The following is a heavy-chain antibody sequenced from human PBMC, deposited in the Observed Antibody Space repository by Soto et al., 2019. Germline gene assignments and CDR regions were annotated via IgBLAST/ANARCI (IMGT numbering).Heavy chain of an antibody. CDR3: ASTSRAAPGTGLVS. J-gene: IGHJ4*02. CDR2: VYSGGSA. D-gene: IGHD6-25*01. Sequence: PSETLSLTCNVFPGSIYDYYCIFVRQAPVMGLEWIVFVYSGGSAMYNPSFKSRVIISLETSKNQFSLTLTSLTAADSAVYYCASTSRAAPGTGLVSWGQGALVTVSS. V-gene: IGHV4-59*01. CDR1: PGSIYDYY.